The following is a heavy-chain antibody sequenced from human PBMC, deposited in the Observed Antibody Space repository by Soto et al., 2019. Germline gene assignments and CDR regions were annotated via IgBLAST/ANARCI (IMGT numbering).Heavy chain of an antibody. CDR3: ARETYSYAYYYGMDV. CDR1: GFTFSNYG. D-gene: IGHD3-10*01. J-gene: IGHJ6*02. CDR2: MSYDGSSK. V-gene: IGHV3-30*03. Sequence: VQLVESGGGVVQPGRSLRLYCAASGFTFSNYGMHWVRQAPGKGLEWVAVMSYDGSSKYYADFVKGRFTISRDNSKNTLYLQMNSLRAEDTAVYYCARETYSYAYYYGMDVWGHGTTVTVSS.